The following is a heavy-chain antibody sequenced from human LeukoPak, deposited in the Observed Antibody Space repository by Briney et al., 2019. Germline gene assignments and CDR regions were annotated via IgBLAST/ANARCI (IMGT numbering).Heavy chain of an antibody. Sequence: SLRLSCAASGFTFDGYAMHWVRQAPGKGLEWVSGISWNSGSIGYADSVKGRFTISRDNAKNSLYLQMNSLRAEDTALYYCAKAHYGELDYWGQGTLVTVSS. CDR3: AKAHYGELDY. CDR2: ISWNSGSI. CDR1: GFTFDGYA. D-gene: IGHD4-17*01. J-gene: IGHJ4*02. V-gene: IGHV3-9*01.